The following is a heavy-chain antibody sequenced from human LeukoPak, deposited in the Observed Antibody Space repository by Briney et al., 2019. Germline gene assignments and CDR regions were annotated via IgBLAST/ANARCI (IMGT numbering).Heavy chain of an antibody. CDR3: ARGMDV. V-gene: IGHV4-38-2*01. CDR1: GYSISSGYY. J-gene: IGHJ6*04. CDR2: IYHSGST. Sequence: SETLSLTCAVSGYSISSGYYWGWIRPPPGKGLEWIGSIYHSGSTYYNPSLKRRVTISVDTSKNQFSLKLSSVTAADTAVYYCARGMDVWGKGTTVTVSS.